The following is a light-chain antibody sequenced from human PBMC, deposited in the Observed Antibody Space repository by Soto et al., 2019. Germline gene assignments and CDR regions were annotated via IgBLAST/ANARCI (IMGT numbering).Light chain of an antibody. V-gene: IGLV2-14*01. CDR1: SSEVGAYNY. J-gene: IGLJ2*01. CDR3: SSYTSSSTLVV. Sequence: QSALTQPASVSGSPGQSITISCTGTSSEVGAYNYVSWYQQHPGKAPKLMIYDVSYRPSGVSNRFSGSKSGNTASLTISGLQAEDEADYYCSSYTSSSTLVVFGGGTKLTVL. CDR2: DVS.